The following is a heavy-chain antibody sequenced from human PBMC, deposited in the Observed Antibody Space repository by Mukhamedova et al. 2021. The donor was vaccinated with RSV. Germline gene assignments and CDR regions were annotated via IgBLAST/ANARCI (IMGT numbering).Heavy chain of an antibody. Sequence: APGKGLEWVSSISSSSSYLYYADSVKGRFTISRDNAKNSPYLQMNSLRAEDKAVDYCARDLNTVDFFDYLGQGTLGTLPS. CDR2: ISSSSSYL. CDR3: ARDLNTVDFFDY. J-gene: IGHJ4*02. D-gene: IGHD4-23*01. V-gene: IGHV3-21*01.